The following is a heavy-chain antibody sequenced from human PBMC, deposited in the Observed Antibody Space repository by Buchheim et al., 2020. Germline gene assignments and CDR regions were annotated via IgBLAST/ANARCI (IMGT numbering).Heavy chain of an antibody. D-gene: IGHD5-24*01. J-gene: IGHJ4*02. V-gene: IGHV4-59*01. CDR3: ARDQRRDGYNWAYY. CDR1: GGSINNYY. CDR2: ISYTGST. Sequence: QVQLQESGPGLVKPSETLSLTCTVSGGSINNYYWSWIRQPPGKGLEWIGYISYTGSTSYNPSLKSRVTILVDTSKNQFSLKLSSVTAADTAAYYCARDQRRDGYNWAYYWGQGTL.